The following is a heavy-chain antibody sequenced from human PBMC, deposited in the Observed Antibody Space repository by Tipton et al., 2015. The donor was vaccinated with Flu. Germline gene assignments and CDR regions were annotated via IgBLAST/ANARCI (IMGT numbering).Heavy chain of an antibody. CDR2: VKSRKDGGTT. CDR1: GFTFRNAW. D-gene: IGHD5-12*01. V-gene: IGHV3-15*05. Sequence: SLRLSCAASGFTFRNAWMTWVRQAPGKGLEWVGRVKSRKDGGTTDYAAAVTDRFTISRDDSKDTVTLQMNSLKIEDTAVYYCTVGYGTSDCDFWGQGTLVTVSS. J-gene: IGHJ4*02. CDR3: TVGYGTSDCDF.